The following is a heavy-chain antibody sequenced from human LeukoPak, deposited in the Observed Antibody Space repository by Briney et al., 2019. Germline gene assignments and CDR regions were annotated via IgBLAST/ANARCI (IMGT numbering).Heavy chain of an antibody. V-gene: IGHV3-66*01. D-gene: IGHD5-18*01. J-gene: IGHJ4*02. CDR2: MYSVGST. Sequence: PGGSLRLSCAASGFTISANFMSWVRQAPGKGLEWVSIMYSVGSTFYADSVKGRFTISRDPSKNSLDLQTDSLRVDDTAVYYCARDLSGYSYGFGGDLWGQGTLVTVSS. CDR1: GFTISANF. CDR3: ARDLSGYSYGFGGDL.